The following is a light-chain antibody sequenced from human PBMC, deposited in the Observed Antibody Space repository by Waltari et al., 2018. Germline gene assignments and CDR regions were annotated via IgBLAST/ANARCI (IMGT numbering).Light chain of an antibody. V-gene: IGLV3-21*04. J-gene: IGLJ1*01. CDR3: QVWDSSSDQNV. CDR2: YDS. Sequence: SYVLTQPPSVSVAPGKTARITCGGNNIGSKSVHWYQQKPGQAPMIVIYYDSDRPSGIPERFSGSNSGNTATLTLSRVEAGDEADYYCQVWDSSSDQNVFGTGTKVTVL. CDR1: NIGSKS.